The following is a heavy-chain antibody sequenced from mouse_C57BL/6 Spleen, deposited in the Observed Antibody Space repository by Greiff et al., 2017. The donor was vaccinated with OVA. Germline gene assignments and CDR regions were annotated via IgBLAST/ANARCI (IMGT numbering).Heavy chain of an antibody. J-gene: IGHJ1*03. V-gene: IGHV8-8*01. D-gene: IGHD2-2*01. CDR2: IWWDDDR. CDR1: GFSLSTSGMG. Sequence: QVTLKVSGPGILQPSQTLSLTCSFSGFSLSTSGMGVGWIRQPSGKGLEWLAHIWWDDDRYYNPALKRRLSISKDTSKNQVFLKSANVDTADTATYYCARVWLRRKDWYFDVWGTGTTVTVSS. CDR3: ARVWLRRKDWYFDV.